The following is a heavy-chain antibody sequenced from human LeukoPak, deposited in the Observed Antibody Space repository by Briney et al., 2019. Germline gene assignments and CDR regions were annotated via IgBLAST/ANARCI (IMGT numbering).Heavy chain of an antibody. Sequence: PGGSLRLSCSASEFAFSTYAMHWVRQAPGKGLEYVSAISSNGGSTYYADSVKGRFTISRDNSKNTLYLQMNSLRGEDTAVYFCAKGATGWYGNYFDYWGQGTLVTVSS. CDR1: EFAFSTYA. D-gene: IGHD6-19*01. J-gene: IGHJ4*02. CDR2: ISSNGGST. V-gene: IGHV3-64*04. CDR3: AKGATGWYGNYFDY.